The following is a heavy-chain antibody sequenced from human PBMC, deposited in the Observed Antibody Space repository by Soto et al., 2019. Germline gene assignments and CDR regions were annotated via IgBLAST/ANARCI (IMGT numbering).Heavy chain of an antibody. Sequence: SETLSLTCTVSGGSVSSYYWSWIRLSPGKGLEWIGHIYYSGTTNYNPSLKSRVTFSLDTPKNQFSLKLSSVTAADTAVYYCVRQLGTMVRGVLMRGNWFDPWGQGTLVTVSS. D-gene: IGHD3-10*01. CDR3: VRQLGTMVRGVLMRGNWFDP. J-gene: IGHJ5*02. V-gene: IGHV4-59*08. CDR2: IYYSGTT. CDR1: GGSVSSYY.